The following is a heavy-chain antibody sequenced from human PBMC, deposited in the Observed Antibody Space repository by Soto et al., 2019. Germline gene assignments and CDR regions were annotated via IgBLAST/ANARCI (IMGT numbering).Heavy chain of an antibody. CDR1: GGTFSSYA. CDR3: ARGQFHHVSNYYYALDV. V-gene: IGHV1-69*01. Sequence: QVQLVQPGAEVKKPGSSMKVSCKASGGTFSSYAISWVRQAPGQGLEWIGGFIPMFNRPHSARKFQGRVTITADESTSTAYMDLSRLRSEDTAVYYCARGQFHHVSNYYYALDVWGQGTTVTVSS. CDR2: FIPMFNRP. J-gene: IGHJ6*02.